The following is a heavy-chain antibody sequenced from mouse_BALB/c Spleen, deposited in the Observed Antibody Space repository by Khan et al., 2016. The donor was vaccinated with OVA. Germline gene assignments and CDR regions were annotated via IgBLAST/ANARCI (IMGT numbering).Heavy chain of an antibody. CDR3: VRRGHYYGSFYWYFDV. D-gene: IGHD1-1*01. CDR1: GFSLTSYD. CDR2: IWTGGGT. J-gene: IGHJ1*01. V-gene: IGHV2-9-2*01. Sequence: QVQLKQSGPGLVAPSQSLSITCTVSGFSLTSYDISWIHQPPGKGLEWLGVIWTGGGTNYNSAFMSRLSISKDNSKSQVFLKMNSLQTDDTAIYYCVRRGHYYGSFYWYFDVWGAGTTVTVSS.